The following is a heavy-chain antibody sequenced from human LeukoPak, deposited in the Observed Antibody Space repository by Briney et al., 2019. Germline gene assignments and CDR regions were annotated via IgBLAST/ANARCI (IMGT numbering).Heavy chain of an antibody. CDR3: ARDPYRGIWGPTFYYYRDV. V-gene: IGHV3-30*03. D-gene: IGHD3-16*01. CDR1: GFTFSSYG. CDR2: ISYDGSKK. Sequence: GGSLRLSCAASGFTFSSYGMHWVRQAPGKGLEWVAVISYDGSKKYYADSVKGRFTISRDNSKNTLYLQMNSLRAEDTAVYYWARDPYRGIWGPTFYYYRDVGGKGTTVTVPS. J-gene: IGHJ6*03.